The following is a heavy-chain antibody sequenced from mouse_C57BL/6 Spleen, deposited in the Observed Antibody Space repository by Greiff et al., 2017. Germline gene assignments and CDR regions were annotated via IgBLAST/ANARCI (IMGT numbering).Heavy chain of an antibody. CDR1: GYTFTDYE. D-gene: IGHD1-1*01. Sequence: VQLQQSGAELVRPGASVTLSCKASGYTFTDYEMHWVKQTPVHGLEWIGAIDPETGGTAYNQKFKGKAILTADKSSSTAYMELGSLPSGDSSVYYCKRFLRDWGQGTTLTVSS. V-gene: IGHV1-15*01. CDR2: IDPETGGT. J-gene: IGHJ2*01. CDR3: KRFLRD.